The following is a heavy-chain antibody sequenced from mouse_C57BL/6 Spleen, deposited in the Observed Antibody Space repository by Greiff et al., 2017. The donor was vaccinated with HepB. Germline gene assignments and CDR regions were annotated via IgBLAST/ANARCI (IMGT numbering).Heavy chain of an antibody. CDR2: IDPSDSYT. D-gene: IGHD2-3*01. V-gene: IGHV1-69*01. J-gene: IGHJ2*01. Sequence: QVQLQQSGAELVMPGASVKLSCKASGYTFTSYWMHWVKQRPGQGLEWIGEIDPSDSYTNYNQKFKGKSTLTVDKSSSTAYMQLSSLTSEDSAVYYCARSYDGYRYYFDYWGQGTTLTVSS. CDR1: GYTFTSYW. CDR3: ARSYDGYRYYFDY.